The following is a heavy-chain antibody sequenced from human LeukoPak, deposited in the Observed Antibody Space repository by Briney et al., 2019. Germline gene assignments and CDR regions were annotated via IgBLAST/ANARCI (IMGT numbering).Heavy chain of an antibody. J-gene: IGHJ5*02. V-gene: IGHV4-61*01. CDR2: SYYSGST. CDR1: GGSVSSGSHY. Sequence: SETLSLTCTVSGGSVSSGSHYWSWIRQPPGTGLEWIGYSYYSGSTNYNPSLKSRVTISVDTSKNQFSLRVNSVTAADTAVYYCARRTTVTPNWFDPWGQGTLVTVSS. D-gene: IGHD4-17*01. CDR3: ARRTTVTPNWFDP.